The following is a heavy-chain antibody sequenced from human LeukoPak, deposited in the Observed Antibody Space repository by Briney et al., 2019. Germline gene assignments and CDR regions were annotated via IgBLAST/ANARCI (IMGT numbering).Heavy chain of an antibody. Sequence: ASVKVSCKASGYTFTGYYMHWVRQAPGQGLEWMGWINPNSGGTNYAQKFQGRVTMTRDTSISTAYMELSRLRSDDTAVYYCASLASDWNHPDAFDIWGQGTMVTVSS. D-gene: IGHD1-1*01. CDR1: GYTFTGYY. CDR3: ASLASDWNHPDAFDI. J-gene: IGHJ3*02. CDR2: INPNSGGT. V-gene: IGHV1-2*02.